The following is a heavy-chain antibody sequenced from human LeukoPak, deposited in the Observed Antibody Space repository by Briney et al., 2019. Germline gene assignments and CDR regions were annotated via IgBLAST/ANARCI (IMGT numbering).Heavy chain of an antibody. V-gene: IGHV4-31*11. J-gene: IGHJ3*02. CDR1: GGSISSGGYS. Sequence: SQTLSLTCAVSGGSISSGGYSWSWIRQPPGKGLEWIGYIYYSGSTYYNPSLKSRVTISVDTSKNQFSLKLSSVTAADTAVYYCARDNYGDGAFDIWGQGTMVTVSS. D-gene: IGHD4-17*01. CDR3: ARDNYGDGAFDI. CDR2: IYYSGST.